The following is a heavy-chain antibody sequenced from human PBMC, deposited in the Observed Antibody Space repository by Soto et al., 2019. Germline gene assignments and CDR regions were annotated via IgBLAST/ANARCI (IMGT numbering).Heavy chain of an antibody. Sequence: SLTCTVSGGSISSYYWSWIRQPPGKGLEWIGYIYYTGSTNSNPSLKSRVTISVDTSKNQFSLQLDSVTAADTAVYYCASGYGALFDYWGQGTLVTVSS. J-gene: IGHJ4*02. D-gene: IGHD5-12*01. CDR1: GGSISSYY. V-gene: IGHV4-59*08. CDR2: IYYTGST. CDR3: ASGYGALFDY.